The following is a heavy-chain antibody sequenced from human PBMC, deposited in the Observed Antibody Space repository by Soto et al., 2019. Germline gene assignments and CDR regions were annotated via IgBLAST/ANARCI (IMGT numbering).Heavy chain of an antibody. CDR2: INHSGST. Sequence: PSETLSLTCAVYGGSFSGYYWSWIRQPPGKGLEWIGEINHSGSTNYNPSLKSRVTISVDTSKNQFSLKLSSVTAADTAVYYWAKDEHLFDSSGFLGFWGQGTLVTGSS. CDR3: AKDEHLFDSSGFLGF. J-gene: IGHJ4*02. CDR1: GGSFSGYY. V-gene: IGHV4-34*01. D-gene: IGHD3-22*01.